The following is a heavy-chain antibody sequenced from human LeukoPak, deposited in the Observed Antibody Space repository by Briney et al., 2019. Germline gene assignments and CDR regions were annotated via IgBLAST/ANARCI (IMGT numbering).Heavy chain of an antibody. D-gene: IGHD1-26*01. Sequence: SETLSLTCTASGGSISSSSYYWGWIRQPPGKGLEWIGSIYYSGSTYYNPSLKSRVTISVDTSKNQFSLKLSSVTAADTAVYYCARHCFMGPSCLRDYWGQGTLVTVSS. CDR2: IYYSGST. CDR1: GGSISSSSYY. V-gene: IGHV4-39*01. CDR3: ARHCFMGPSCLRDY. J-gene: IGHJ4*02.